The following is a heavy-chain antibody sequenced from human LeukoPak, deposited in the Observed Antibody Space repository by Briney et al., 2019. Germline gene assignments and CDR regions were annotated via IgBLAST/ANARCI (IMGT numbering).Heavy chain of an antibody. V-gene: IGHV4-31*11. CDR3: ARGADFFDY. CDR1: GGSISSADFY. CDR2: IYYSGSA. J-gene: IGHJ4*02. Sequence: SQTLSLTCAVSGGSISSADFYWRCIRQHPGKGLEWIGFIYYSGSAYYNPSLKCRVSIDIDTTKNQFSLTLNSGTAADTAVYSCARGADFFDYWGQGTLVTVSS. D-gene: IGHD1-26*01.